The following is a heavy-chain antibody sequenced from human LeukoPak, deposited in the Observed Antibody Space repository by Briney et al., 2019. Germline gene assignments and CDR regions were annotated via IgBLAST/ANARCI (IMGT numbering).Heavy chain of an antibody. CDR2: FDPEDGET. J-gene: IGHJ3*02. Sequence: ASVKVSCKVSGYTLTELSMHWVRQAPGKGLEWMGGFDPEDGETIYAQKFQGRVTMTEDTATDTAYMELSSLRSEDTAVYYCATDTFYDILTAYSRRGAFDIWGQGTLVTVSS. CDR1: GYTLTELS. D-gene: IGHD3-9*01. CDR3: ATDTFYDILTAYSRRGAFDI. V-gene: IGHV1-24*01.